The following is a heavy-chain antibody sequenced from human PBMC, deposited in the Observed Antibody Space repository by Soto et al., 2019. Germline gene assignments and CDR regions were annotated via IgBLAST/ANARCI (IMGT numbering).Heavy chain of an antibody. D-gene: IGHD1-1*01. Sequence: ASVKVSCKASGYTFTSYDINWVRQATGQGLEWMGWMNPNSGNTGYAQKFQGRVTMTRNTSISTAYMELSSLRSEDTAVYYCASQPPATGTTGWFDPWGQGTLVTVSS. J-gene: IGHJ5*02. V-gene: IGHV1-8*01. CDR1: GYTFTSYD. CDR2: MNPNSGNT. CDR3: ASQPPATGTTGWFDP.